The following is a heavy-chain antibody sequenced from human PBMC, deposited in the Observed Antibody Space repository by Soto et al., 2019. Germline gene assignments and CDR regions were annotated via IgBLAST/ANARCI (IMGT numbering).Heavy chain of an antibody. Sequence: PFETRSLTYTVYGGNISGHYRTWLRHPPGKGLEWIGEINHSGTTTYNPSLKSRVTISVDSAKNQFSLQLSSVTAADTAVEVCTKYRRTDAEGYSFDFLGQGALVTVSS. V-gene: IGHV4-34*08. J-gene: IGHJ4*02. CDR3: TKYRRTDAEGYSFDF. D-gene: IGHD2-15*01. CDR1: GGNISGHY. CDR2: INHSGTT.